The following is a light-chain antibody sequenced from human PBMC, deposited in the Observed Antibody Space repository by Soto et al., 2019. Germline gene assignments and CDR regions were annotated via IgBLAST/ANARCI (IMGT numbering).Light chain of an antibody. J-gene: IGLJ2*01. CDR2: EVI. CDR3: SSYAGSNNLL. Sequence: QSVLTQPPSASGSPGQSVTISCTGTSSDVGGYNSVSWYQQHPGKAPRLMIYEVIKRPSGVPDRFSGSKSGNTASLTVSGLQAEDDADYYCSSYAGSNNLLFGGGTKLTVL. V-gene: IGLV2-8*01. CDR1: SSDVGGYNS.